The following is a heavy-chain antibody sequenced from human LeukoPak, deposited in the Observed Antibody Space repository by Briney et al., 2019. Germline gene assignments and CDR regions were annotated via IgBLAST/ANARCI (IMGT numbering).Heavy chain of an antibody. D-gene: IGHD3-10*01. CDR2: INHSGST. CDR3: ARGGWFGTPNWFDP. V-gene: IGHV4-34*01. CDR1: GGSFSGYY. J-gene: IGHJ5*02. Sequence: SETLSLTCAVYGGSFSGYYWIWIRQPPGKGLEWIGEINHSGSTNYNPSLKSRVTISVDTSKNQFSLKLSSVTAADTAVYYCARGGWFGTPNWFDPWGQGTLVTVSS.